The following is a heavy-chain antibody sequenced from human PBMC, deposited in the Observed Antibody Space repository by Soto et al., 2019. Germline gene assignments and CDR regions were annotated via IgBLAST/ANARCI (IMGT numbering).Heavy chain of an antibody. D-gene: IGHD5-18*01. CDR1: GFTFSNYA. CDR3: VRERSGHSYADS. J-gene: IGHJ4*02. V-gene: IGHV3-23*01. Sequence: EVQLLQSGGGLVQPGGSLRLSCAASGFTFSNYAMSWLRQPPGKGLEWVSAISGSGDRTYCTDSVKGRFTISRDNSKNTLYLQMNSLRAEDSAVYYCVRERSGHSYADSWGQGTLVTVSS. CDR2: ISGSGDRT.